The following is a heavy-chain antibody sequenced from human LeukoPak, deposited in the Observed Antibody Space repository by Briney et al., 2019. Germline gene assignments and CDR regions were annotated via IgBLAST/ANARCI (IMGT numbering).Heavy chain of an antibody. J-gene: IGHJ1*01. V-gene: IGHV4-39*01. CDR2: IYYSGST. CDR1: GGSISSSSYY. Sequence: SETLSLTCTVSGGSISSSSYYWGWIRQPPGKGLEWIGSIYYSGSTYYNPSLNSRFTISVDTSKNQFSLKLRSVTAADTAVYYCARQSFRGGSGRYYKGYFQHWGQGTLVTVSS. D-gene: IGHD3-10*01. CDR3: ARQSFRGGSGRYYKGYFQH.